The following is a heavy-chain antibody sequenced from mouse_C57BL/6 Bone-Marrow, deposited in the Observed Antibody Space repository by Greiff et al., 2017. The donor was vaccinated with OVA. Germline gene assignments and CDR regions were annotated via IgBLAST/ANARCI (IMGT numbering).Heavy chain of an antibody. V-gene: IGHV1-53*01. J-gene: IGHJ4*01. D-gene: IGHD4-1*02. CDR3: ATLQLGRGYYYAMDY. CDR1: GYTFTSYW. Sequence: VQLQQPGTELVKPGASVKLSCKASGYTFTSYWMHWVKQRPGQGLEWIGNINPSNGGTNYNEKFKSKATLTVDKSSSTAYMQRSSLTSEDSAVYYCATLQLGRGYYYAMDYWGQGTSVTVSS. CDR2: INPSNGGT.